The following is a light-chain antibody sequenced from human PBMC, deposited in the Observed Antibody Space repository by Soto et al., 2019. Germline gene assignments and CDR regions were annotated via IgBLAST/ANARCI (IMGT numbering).Light chain of an antibody. J-gene: IGKJ1*01. Sequence: IVMTQSPSTRSLSPGERATLSCRASQSVSSYLAWYQQQPVQAPRLLIYGASNRATGIPDRFSGSGSGTDFTLTISRLEPEDFAVYYCQQYGSSPWPSGQGTKVDNK. V-gene: IGKV3-20*01. CDR1: QSVSSY. CDR2: GAS. CDR3: QQYGSSPWP.